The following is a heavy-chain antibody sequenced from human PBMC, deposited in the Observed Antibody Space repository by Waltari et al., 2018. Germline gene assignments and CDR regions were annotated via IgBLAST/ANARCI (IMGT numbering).Heavy chain of an antibody. CDR1: GFTFSSYE. Sequence: EVQLVESGGGLVQPGGSLRLSCAASGFTFSSYEMNWVRQAPGKGLGWVSYISSSGSTIYYADSVKGRFTISRDNAKNSLYLQMNSLRAEDTAVYYCARSPDFWSGKPDYWGQGTLVTVSS. CDR2: ISSSGSTI. V-gene: IGHV3-48*03. J-gene: IGHJ4*02. D-gene: IGHD3-3*01. CDR3: ARSPDFWSGKPDY.